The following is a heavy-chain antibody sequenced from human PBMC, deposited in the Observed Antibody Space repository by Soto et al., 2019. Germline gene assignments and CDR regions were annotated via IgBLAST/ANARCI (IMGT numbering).Heavy chain of an antibody. Sequence: GASVKVSCKASGGTFSSYTISWVRQAPGQGLEWMGRIIPILGIANYAQKFQGRVTITADKSTSTAYMELSSLRSEDTAVYYCARDPGDDSSGYYGGRAFDIWGQGTMVTVSS. CDR1: GGTFSSYT. CDR2: IIPILGIA. D-gene: IGHD3-22*01. CDR3: ARDPGDDSSGYYGGRAFDI. J-gene: IGHJ3*02. V-gene: IGHV1-69*04.